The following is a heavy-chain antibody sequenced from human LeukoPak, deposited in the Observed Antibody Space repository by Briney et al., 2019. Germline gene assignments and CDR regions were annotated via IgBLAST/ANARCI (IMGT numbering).Heavy chain of an antibody. CDR1: GGSISSSSYY. CDR2: IYYSGST. Sequence: SETLSLTCTVSGGSISSSSYYWGWIRQPPGKGLEWIGSIYYSGSTYYNPSLKSRVTISVDTSKNQFSLKPSSVTAADTAVYYCARRIVVVTATKNAFDIWGQGTMVTVSS. J-gene: IGHJ3*02. D-gene: IGHD2-21*02. CDR3: ARRIVVVTATKNAFDI. V-gene: IGHV4-39*01.